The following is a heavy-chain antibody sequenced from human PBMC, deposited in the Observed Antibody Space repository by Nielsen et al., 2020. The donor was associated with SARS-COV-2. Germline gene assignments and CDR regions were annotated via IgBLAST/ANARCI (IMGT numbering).Heavy chain of an antibody. CDR3: ARVKYDSLTGLFRDYYYYYMDV. Sequence: WIRQPPGKGLEWIGEINHSGSTNYNPSLKSRVTISVDTSKNQFSLKLSSVTAADTAVYYCARVKYDSLTGLFRDYYYYYMDVWGKGTTVTVSS. D-gene: IGHD3-9*01. V-gene: IGHV4-34*01. J-gene: IGHJ6*03. CDR2: INHSGST.